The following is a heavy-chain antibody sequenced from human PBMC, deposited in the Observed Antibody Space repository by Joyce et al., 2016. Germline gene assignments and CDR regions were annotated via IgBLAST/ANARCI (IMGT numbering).Heavy chain of an antibody. CDR2: ISGYNGST. CDR1: GYTFNSYG. D-gene: IGHD2-8*01. Sequence: QVQLVQSGVEVKKPGASVKVSCQASGYTFNSYGISWVRQAPGQGLEWMGWISGYNGSTYYAQKVQGRVTMTTDTSTSTAYLELRRLRSDDTAVYYCARVILNGNYFDYWGRGTLVTVSS. CDR3: ARVILNGNYFDY. V-gene: IGHV1-18*01. J-gene: IGHJ4*02.